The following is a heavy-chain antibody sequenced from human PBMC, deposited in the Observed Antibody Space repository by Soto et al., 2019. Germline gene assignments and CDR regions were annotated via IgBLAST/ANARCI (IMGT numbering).Heavy chain of an antibody. CDR1: GFTFSSKT. Sequence: XGSLSLSFAASGFTFSSKTMTWVRQAPGKGLEWVSSISSSGSFLNYADSVKGRFTISRDNANNSLSLQMSSLRADDTAVYYCARHTCSGTSCYCRNWGQGTLVTVSS. CDR3: ARHTCSGTSCYCRN. J-gene: IGHJ4*02. D-gene: IGHD2-2*01. CDR2: ISSSGSFL. V-gene: IGHV3-21*01.